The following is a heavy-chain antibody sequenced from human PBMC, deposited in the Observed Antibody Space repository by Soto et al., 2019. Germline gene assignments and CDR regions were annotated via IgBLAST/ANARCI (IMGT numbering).Heavy chain of an antibody. CDR3: ARSEEIQLWLPGYYYYGMDV. Sequence: SETLSLTCTVSGGSISSYYWSWIRQHPGKGLEWIGYIYYSGSTYYNPSLKSRVTISVDTSKNQFSLKLSSVTAADTAVYYCARSEEIQLWLPGYYYYGMDVWGQGTTVTVSS. J-gene: IGHJ6*02. CDR1: GGSISSYY. D-gene: IGHD5-18*01. V-gene: IGHV4-59*06. CDR2: IYYSGST.